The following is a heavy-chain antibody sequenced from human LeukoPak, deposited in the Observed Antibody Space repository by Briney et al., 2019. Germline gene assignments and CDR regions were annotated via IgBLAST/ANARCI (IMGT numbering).Heavy chain of an antibody. CDR3: ARCYSGSYLIYYYGMDV. CDR1: GYTFTSYG. V-gene: IGHV1-18*01. CDR2: ISAYNGNT. J-gene: IGHJ6*02. D-gene: IGHD1-26*01. Sequence: ASVMVSCKASGYTFTSYGISWVRQAPGQGLEWMGWISAYNGNTNYAQKLQGRVTMTTDTSTSTAYMELRSLRSDDTAVYYCARCYSGSYLIYYYGMDVWGQGTTVTVSS.